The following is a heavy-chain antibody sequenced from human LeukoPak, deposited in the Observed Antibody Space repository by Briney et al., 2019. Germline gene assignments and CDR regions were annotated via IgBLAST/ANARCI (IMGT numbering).Heavy chain of an antibody. Sequence: SQTLSLTCTVSGGSISSGGYYWSWIRQHPGKGLEWIGYIYYSGSTYYNPSLKSRVTISVDTSKNQFSLKLSSVTAADTAVYYCARGHIVVVPAAPDYYYYGMDVWGQGTTVTVSS. CDR2: IYYSGST. D-gene: IGHD2-2*01. CDR3: ARGHIVVVPAAPDYYYYGMDV. CDR1: GGSISSGGYY. J-gene: IGHJ6*02. V-gene: IGHV4-31*03.